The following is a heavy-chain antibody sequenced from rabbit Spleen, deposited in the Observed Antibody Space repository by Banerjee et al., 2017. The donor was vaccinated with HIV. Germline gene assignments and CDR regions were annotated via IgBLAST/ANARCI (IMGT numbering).Heavy chain of an antibody. Sequence: QEQLVESGGGLVKPEGSLTLTCTASGFSFSNNHRICWVRQAPGKGLEWIACMHAGSSGNTYYASGAKGRFTVSKTSSTTVTLQMNSLTAADTATYFCARNANGGWDLWGQGTLVTVS. CDR3: ARNANGGWDL. V-gene: IGHV1S45*01. D-gene: IGHD4-1*01. CDR2: MHAGSSGNT. J-gene: IGHJ3*01. CDR1: GFSFSNNHR.